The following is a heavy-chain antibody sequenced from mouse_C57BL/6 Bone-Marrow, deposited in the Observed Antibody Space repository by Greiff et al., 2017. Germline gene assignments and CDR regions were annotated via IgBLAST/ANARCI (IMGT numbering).Heavy chain of an antibody. V-gene: IGHV1-26*01. CDR1: GYTFTDYY. J-gene: IGHJ2*01. D-gene: IGHD1-1*01. Sequence: EVQLQQSGPELVKPGASVKISCKASGYTFTDYYMNWVKQSHGKSLEWIGDINPNNGGTSYNQKFKGKATLTVDKSSSTAYMELRSLTSDDSAVYYCASLLITTVYFDYWGQGTTLTVSS. CDR2: INPNNGGT. CDR3: ASLLITTVYFDY.